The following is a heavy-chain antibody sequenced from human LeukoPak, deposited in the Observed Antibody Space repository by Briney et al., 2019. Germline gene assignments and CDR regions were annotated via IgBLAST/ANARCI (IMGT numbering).Heavy chain of an antibody. Sequence: PGGSLRLSCAASGFTFSSYAMSWVRQAPGKGLEWVSAISGGGGSTYYADSVKGRFTISRDNSKNTLYLQMNSLRAEDTAVYYCAKFTHSYYYYGMDVWGQGTTVTVSS. CDR1: GFTFSSYA. J-gene: IGHJ6*02. CDR3: AKFTHSYYYYGMDV. V-gene: IGHV3-23*01. CDR2: ISGGGGST. D-gene: IGHD2-21*01.